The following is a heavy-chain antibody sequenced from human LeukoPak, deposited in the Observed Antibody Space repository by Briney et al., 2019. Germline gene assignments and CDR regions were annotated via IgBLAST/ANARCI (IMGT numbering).Heavy chain of an antibody. D-gene: IGHD3-10*01. Sequence: SETLSLTCSVSGGSISTYYWTWIRHPPGEGLEWIGYIYDSGSTRYNPSLKSRVTTSVDASKNQFSLKLSSVTAADTAVYYCARTRLGSYYIPFDYWGQGTLVTVSS. J-gene: IGHJ4*02. CDR2: IYDSGST. V-gene: IGHV4-59*01. CDR3: ARTRLGSYYIPFDY. CDR1: GGSISTYY.